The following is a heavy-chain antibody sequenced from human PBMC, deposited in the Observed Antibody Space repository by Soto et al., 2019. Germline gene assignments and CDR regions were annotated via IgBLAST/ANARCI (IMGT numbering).Heavy chain of an antibody. D-gene: IGHD3-16*01. CDR2: MHYSGAT. CDR3: ARQGSNSSRRLSWFDP. V-gene: IGHV4-39*01. J-gene: IGHJ5*02. Sequence: SETLSLTCTASGGSSSSRTYSWGWIRQPPGKGLEWIGSMHYSGATYYNPSLKSRVSISVDTSKSQFSLKLTFVTAADTAVYFCARQGSNSSRRLSWFDPWGQGTLVTVSS. CDR1: GGSSSSRTYS.